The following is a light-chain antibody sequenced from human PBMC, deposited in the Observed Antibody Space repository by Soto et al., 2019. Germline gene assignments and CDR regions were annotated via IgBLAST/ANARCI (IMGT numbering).Light chain of an antibody. Sequence: DIQMTQFPSSLSASVGDRVTITCRASQGIRNDLGWYQQKPGKAPKRLIYAASSLQSGVPSRFSGSGSGTEFTLAIRSLQPEDSATFYCLPHSTYPLTFGQGTKVEIK. CDR3: LPHSTYPLT. CDR1: QGIRND. CDR2: AAS. V-gene: IGKV1-17*01. J-gene: IGKJ1*01.